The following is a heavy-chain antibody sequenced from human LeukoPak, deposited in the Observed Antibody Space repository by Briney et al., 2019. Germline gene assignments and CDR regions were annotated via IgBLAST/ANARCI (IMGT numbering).Heavy chain of an antibody. Sequence: GGSLRLSCAASGFTFSSYAMHWVRQAPGKGLEYVSAISSNGGSTYYANSVKGRFTISRDNSKNTLYLQMGSLRAEDMAVYYCARGGRMTTVTTWDAPYYYYYMDVWGKGTTVTVSS. D-gene: IGHD4-17*01. CDR1: GFTFSSYA. CDR2: ISSNGGST. J-gene: IGHJ6*03. V-gene: IGHV3-64*01. CDR3: ARGGRMTTVTTWDAPYYYYYMDV.